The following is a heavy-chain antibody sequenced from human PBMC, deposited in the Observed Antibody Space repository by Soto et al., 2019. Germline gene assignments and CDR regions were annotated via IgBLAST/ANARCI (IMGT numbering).Heavy chain of an antibody. Sequence: GGSLSLPSAASGITIRTYAMSWFRYAPGKGLEWVSASSGSGGSTYYAVSVNGPFTISRDNSKSTLYLQMNSLRAGDTAVYDCAKALLGSSYYFDYWGQGTLVTVSS. D-gene: IGHD6-13*01. CDR1: GITIRTYA. CDR2: SSGSGGST. J-gene: IGHJ4*02. V-gene: IGHV3-23*01. CDR3: AKALLGSSYYFDY.